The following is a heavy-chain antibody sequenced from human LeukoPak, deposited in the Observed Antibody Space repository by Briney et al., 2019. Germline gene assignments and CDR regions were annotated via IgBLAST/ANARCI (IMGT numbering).Heavy chain of an antibody. CDR2: IRYDGRNK. D-gene: IGHD3-10*01. CDR1: GFSFSNYG. Sequence: GESLRLSCAASGFSFSNYGMHWVRQAPGKGLDWETFIRYDGRNKYYADSVKGRFTISRDNSRKMLYLQMNSLRPEDTAVYYCAKDRGDYYMDVWGKGTTVTVSS. J-gene: IGHJ6*03. CDR3: AKDRGDYYMDV. V-gene: IGHV3-30*02.